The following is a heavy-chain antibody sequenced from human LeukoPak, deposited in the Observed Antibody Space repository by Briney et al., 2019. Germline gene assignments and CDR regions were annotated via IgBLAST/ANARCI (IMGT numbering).Heavy chain of an antibody. V-gene: IGHV4-30-4*08. CDR1: GGSISSDDYY. J-gene: IGHJ3*02. CDR2: IYYTGST. Sequence: SETLSLTCTVSGGSISSDDYYWSWIRQPPGKGLEWIGFIYYTGSTYYNPSLKSRVTISVDTSKNQFSLRLSSVTAADTAVYYCASGTFGGRDAFDIWGQGTMVTVSS. CDR3: ASGTFGGRDAFDI. D-gene: IGHD3-10*01.